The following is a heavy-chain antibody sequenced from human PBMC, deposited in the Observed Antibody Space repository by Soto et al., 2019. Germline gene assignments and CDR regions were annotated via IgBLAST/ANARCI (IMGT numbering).Heavy chain of an antibody. CDR1: GYSFTSYW. D-gene: IGHD3-22*01. Sequence: ESLKISCKGSGYSFTSYWIGWVRQMPGKGLEWMGIIYPGDSDTRYSPSFQGQVTISADKSISTAYLQWSSLKASDTAMYYCARNKYYYDSSGYYPFDYWGQGTLVTVSS. CDR3: ARNKYYYDSSGYYPFDY. J-gene: IGHJ4*02. V-gene: IGHV5-51*01. CDR2: IYPGDSDT.